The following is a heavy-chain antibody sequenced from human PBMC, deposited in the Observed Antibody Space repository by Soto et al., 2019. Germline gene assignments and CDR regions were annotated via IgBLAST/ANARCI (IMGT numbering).Heavy chain of an antibody. Sequence: SETLSLTCAVYGGSFSGYYWCWIRQPPGKGLEWIGEINHGGSTNYNPSLKSRVTMSVDTSKNQFSLKLSSVTAADTALYYCASSSGARYYEYWGQGTLVTVSS. CDR3: ASSSGARYYEY. D-gene: IGHD2-15*01. J-gene: IGHJ4*02. CDR1: GGSFSGYY. CDR2: INHGGST. V-gene: IGHV4-34*01.